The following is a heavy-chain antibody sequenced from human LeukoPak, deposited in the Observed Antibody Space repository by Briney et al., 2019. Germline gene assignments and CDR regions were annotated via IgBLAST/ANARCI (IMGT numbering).Heavy chain of an antibody. CDR1: GGSISSGSYY. CDR3: ARDRIVGAPKGVFYFDY. CDR2: IYTSGST. D-gene: IGHD1-26*01. J-gene: IGHJ4*02. V-gene: IGHV4-61*02. Sequence: SQTLSLTCTVSGGSISSGSYYWSWIRQPAGKGLEWIGRIYTSGSTNYNPSLKSRVTISVDTSKNQFSLKLSSVTAADTAVYYCARDRIVGAPKGVFYFDYWGQGTLVTVSS.